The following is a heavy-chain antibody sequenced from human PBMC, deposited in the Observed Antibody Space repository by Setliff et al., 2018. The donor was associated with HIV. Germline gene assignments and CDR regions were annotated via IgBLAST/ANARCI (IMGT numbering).Heavy chain of an antibody. J-gene: IGHJ4*02. D-gene: IGHD3-22*01. V-gene: IGHV3-73*01. CDR2: IRSKANSYAT. Sequence: GGSLRLSCAASGFTFSGSAMHWVRQASGKGLEWVGRIRSKANSYATAYAASVKGRFTIFRDDSANTAYLQINSLEIEDTAVYYCTRPQYIYENGGSDYWGQGTLVTVSS. CDR3: TRPQYIYENGGSDY. CDR1: GFTFSGSA.